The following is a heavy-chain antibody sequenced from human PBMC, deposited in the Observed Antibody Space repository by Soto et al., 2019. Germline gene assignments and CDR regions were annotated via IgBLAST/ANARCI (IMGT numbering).Heavy chain of an antibody. CDR2: ISSKAYGGTT. CDR1: GFTFGDYA. V-gene: IGHV3-49*03. CDR3: TRDQVEEYQLPGYYYYMDV. J-gene: IGHJ6*03. Sequence: EVQLVESGGGLVQPGRSLRLSCTASGFTFGDYAMSWFRQAPGKGLEWVGFISSKAYGGTTEYAASVKGRFTISRDDSKSIAYLQMNSLKTEDTAVYYCTRDQVEEYQLPGYYYYMDVWGKGTTVTVSS. D-gene: IGHD2-2*01.